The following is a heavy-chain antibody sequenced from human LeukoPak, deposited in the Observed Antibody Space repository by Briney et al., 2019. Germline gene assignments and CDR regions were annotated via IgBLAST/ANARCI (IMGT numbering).Heavy chain of an antibody. CDR1: GLTFSNFK. V-gene: IGHV3-48*03. CDR2: ISDSGRST. CDR3: ARDWNYYDSYYGMDV. J-gene: IGHJ6*02. D-gene: IGHD3-22*01. Sequence: GGSLRLSCAVSGLTFSNFKMNWVRQAPGKGLEWVSYISDSGRSTFYADSVKGRFTISRDNAKNSLYLQMSSLRVEDTAVYYCARDWNYYDSYYGMDVWGQGTTVTVSS.